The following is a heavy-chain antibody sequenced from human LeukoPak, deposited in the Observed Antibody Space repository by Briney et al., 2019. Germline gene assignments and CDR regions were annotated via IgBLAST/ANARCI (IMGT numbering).Heavy chain of an antibody. CDR2: IYYSGST. V-gene: IGHV4-61*01. CDR3: ARAGGYGDANWFDP. J-gene: IGHJ5*02. D-gene: IGHD4-17*01. Sequence: PSETLSLTCTVSGGSVSSGSYYWSWIRQPPGKGLEWIGYIYYSGSTNYNPSLKSRFTISVDTSKNQFSLKLSSVTAADTAVYYCARAGGYGDANWFDPWGQGTLVTVSS. CDR1: GGSVSSGSYY.